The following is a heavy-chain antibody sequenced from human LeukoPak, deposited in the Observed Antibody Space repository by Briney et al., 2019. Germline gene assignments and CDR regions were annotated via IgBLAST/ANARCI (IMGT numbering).Heavy chain of an antibody. D-gene: IGHD6-13*01. CDR3: ATFPRGQQLGAFDY. V-gene: IGHV4-4*07. CDR2: IYTIGST. J-gene: IGHJ4*02. Sequence: KPSETLSLTCTVSGGSISSYYWSWIRQPAGKGLEWIGRIYTIGSTSYNPSLKSRVTMSVDTSKNQFSLKLSSVTAADTAVYYCATFPRGQQLGAFDYWGQGTLVTVSS. CDR1: GGSISSYY.